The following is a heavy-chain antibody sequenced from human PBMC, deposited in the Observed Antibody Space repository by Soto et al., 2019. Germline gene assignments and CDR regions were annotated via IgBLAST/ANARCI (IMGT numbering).Heavy chain of an antibody. CDR2: IYCDDDK. J-gene: IGHJ4*02. Sequence: QITLKESGPPLVRPAQTLTLTCAFSGFSLTTTLMGVAWIRQPPGKALEWLALIYCDDDKRYSPSLKNRLTVSKDTSTNRVVLTITNISPDDTGTYFCAHAGDFDLLSFDRWGPGTLVTVSS. CDR3: AHAGDFDLLSFDR. V-gene: IGHV2-5*02. D-gene: IGHD2-15*01. CDR1: GFSLTTTLMG.